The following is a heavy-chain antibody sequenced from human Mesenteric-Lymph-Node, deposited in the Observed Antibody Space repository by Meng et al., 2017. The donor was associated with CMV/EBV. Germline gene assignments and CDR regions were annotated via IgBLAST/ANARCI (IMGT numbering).Heavy chain of an antibody. CDR2: IHSGGDT. CDR1: GLSVSNNH. CDR3: AKDRYNSGSYNLDY. J-gene: IGHJ4*02. D-gene: IGHD1-26*01. V-gene: IGHV3-66*01. Sequence: AASGLSVSNNHMNWVRQAPGKGLEWVSVIHSGGDTFYADSVKGRFTISRDNSKSTLYLQMNSLRAEDTALYYCAKDRYNSGSYNLDYWGQGTLVTVSS.